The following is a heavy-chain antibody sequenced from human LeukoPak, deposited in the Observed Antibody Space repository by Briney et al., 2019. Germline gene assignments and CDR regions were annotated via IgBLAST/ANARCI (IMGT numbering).Heavy chain of an antibody. CDR1: GYTFTGYY. D-gene: IGHD2-2*01. J-gene: IGHJ5*02. CDR2: INPNSGGT. CDR3: ARDPPYCSSTSCYDRANWFDH. V-gene: IGHV1-2*02. Sequence: ASVKVSCKASGYTFTGYYMHWVRQAPGQGLEWMGWINPNSGGTNYAQKFQGRVTMTRDTSISTAYMELSRLRSDDTAVYYCARDPPYCSSTSCYDRANWFDHWGQGTLVTVSS.